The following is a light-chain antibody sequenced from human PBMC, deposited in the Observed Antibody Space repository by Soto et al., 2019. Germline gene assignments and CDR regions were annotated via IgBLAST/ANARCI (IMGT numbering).Light chain of an antibody. CDR1: SSDVGGYSY. CDR2: EVT. J-gene: IGLJ2*01. V-gene: IGLV2-8*01. Sequence: QSALTQPPSASGSPGQSVTISCTGTSSDVGGYSYVSWYQHHPGKAPKLMIYEVTKRPSGVPDRFSGSKSGNTAALTVSGLQVEDEADYDCSSYAGSNNCARVFGGGTKLTVL. CDR3: SSYAGSNNCARV.